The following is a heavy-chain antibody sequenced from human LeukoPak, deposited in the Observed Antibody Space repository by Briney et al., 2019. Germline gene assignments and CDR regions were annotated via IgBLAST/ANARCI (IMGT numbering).Heavy chain of an antibody. CDR1: GFTFSSYE. CDR3: VRDGPFFGESVFDC. J-gene: IGHJ4*02. Sequence: GGSLRLSCAASGFTFSSYEMNWVRQAPEKGLEWVSYISSSGTTIYYADSVKGRFTISRDNAKNSLYLQVSSLRAEDTAVYYCVRDGPFFGESVFDCWGQGTLVTVSS. V-gene: IGHV3-48*03. CDR2: ISSSGTTI. D-gene: IGHD3-10*01.